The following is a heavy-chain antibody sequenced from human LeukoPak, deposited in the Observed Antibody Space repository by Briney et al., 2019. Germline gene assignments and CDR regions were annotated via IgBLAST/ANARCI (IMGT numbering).Heavy chain of an antibody. CDR2: IYNGGNT. J-gene: IGHJ5*02. Sequence: SETLSLTCTVSGASISSYYWSWIRQPPGRGLEWIGYIYNGGNTNYNPSLKSRVTMSVDTSKNQFSLKLSSVTAADTAVYYCAREGGGSGYDSNWFDPWGQGTLVTVSS. V-gene: IGHV4-59*01. CDR3: AREGGGSGYDSNWFDP. CDR1: GASISSYY. D-gene: IGHD5-12*01.